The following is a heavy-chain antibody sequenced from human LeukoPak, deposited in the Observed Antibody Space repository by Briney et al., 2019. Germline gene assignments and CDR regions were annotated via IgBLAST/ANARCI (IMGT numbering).Heavy chain of an antibody. V-gene: IGHV3-48*01. CDR1: GFTFSSYS. CDR2: ISSSSTTI. Sequence: GGSLRLSCAASGFTFSSYSMNWVRQAPGKGLEWLSYISSSSTTIYYADSVQGRFTISRDNAKNSLYLQMNSLRAEDTAVYYCAKDFADLPYYFDYWGQGTLVTVSS. CDR3: AKDFADLPYYFDY. D-gene: IGHD3-3*01. J-gene: IGHJ4*02.